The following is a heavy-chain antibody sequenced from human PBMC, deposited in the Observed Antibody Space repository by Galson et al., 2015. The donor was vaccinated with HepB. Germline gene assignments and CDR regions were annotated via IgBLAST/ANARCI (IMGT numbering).Heavy chain of an antibody. CDR1: GFIFSGHG. CDR2: ISANARGT. CDR3: ARRFLNSGTHDY. D-gene: IGHD1-7*01. J-gene: IGHJ4*02. V-gene: IGHV3-23*01. Sequence: SLRLSCAGSGFIFSGHGMTWVRQAPGKGLEWVSTISANARGTDYADTVEGRFTISRDNSRNTLYLQMNRIRVEDAAIYYCARRFLNSGTHDYWGQGTLVTVSS.